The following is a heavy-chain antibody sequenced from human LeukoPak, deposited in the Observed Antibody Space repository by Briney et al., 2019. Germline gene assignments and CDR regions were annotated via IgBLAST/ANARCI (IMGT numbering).Heavy chain of an antibody. V-gene: IGHV4-39*07. CDR2: FYYSGST. J-gene: IGHJ6*03. CDR1: GGSISSRNYY. Sequence: SETLSLTCTVSGGSISSRNYYWGWIRQPPGKGLEWIGSFYYSGSTYYNPSLKSRVTISVDTSKNQFSLKLSSVTAADTAVYYCASGAYSYYYMDVWGKGTTVTISS. D-gene: IGHD1-26*01. CDR3: ASGAYSYYYMDV.